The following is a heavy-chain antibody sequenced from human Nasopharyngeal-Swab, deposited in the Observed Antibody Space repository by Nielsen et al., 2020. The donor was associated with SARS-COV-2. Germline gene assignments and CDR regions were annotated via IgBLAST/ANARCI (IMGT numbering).Heavy chain of an antibody. V-gene: IGHV5-51*01. CDR2: IPPGDSDA. CDR1: GYTFTHYW. J-gene: IGHJ3*02. D-gene: IGHD3-10*01. Sequence: GESLKISCTGSGYTFTHYWLGWVRQTPGKGLEWMGTIPPGDSDARYSPSFRGHVTISVDNSISTTYLQWSTLRASDSAMYYCARRAGGGSYWIFDMWGQGTMVTVSS. CDR3: ARRAGGGSYWIFDM.